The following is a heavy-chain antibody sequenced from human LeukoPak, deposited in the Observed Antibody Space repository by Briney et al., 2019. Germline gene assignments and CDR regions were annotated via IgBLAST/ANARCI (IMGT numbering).Heavy chain of an antibody. D-gene: IGHD6-13*01. CDR2: IYYSGST. V-gene: IGHV4-59*08. CDR1: GGSISSYY. J-gene: IGHJ4*02. CDR3: ARHYSSSWYAW. Sequence: PSETLSLTCTVSGGSISSYYWSWIRQPPGKGLEWIGYIYYSGSTNYNPSLKSRVTISVDTSKNQFSLKLSSVTDADTAVYYCARHYSSSWYAWWGQGTLVTVSS.